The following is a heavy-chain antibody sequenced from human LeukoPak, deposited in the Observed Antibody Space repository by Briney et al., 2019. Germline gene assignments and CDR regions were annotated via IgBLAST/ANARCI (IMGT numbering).Heavy chain of an antibody. J-gene: IGHJ4*02. CDR3: AKGPYSTSWYGYFDY. V-gene: IGHV3-23*01. CDR1: GFTFSNFA. CDR2: IGAGGGST. Sequence: GGSLRLSCAASGFTFSNFAMSWVRQAPGKGLEWVSDIGAGGGSTYYADYVKGRITISRDNSKNTMYLQMNNLRAEDTAVYYCAKGPYSTSWYGYFDYWGQGTLVTVSS. D-gene: IGHD6-13*01.